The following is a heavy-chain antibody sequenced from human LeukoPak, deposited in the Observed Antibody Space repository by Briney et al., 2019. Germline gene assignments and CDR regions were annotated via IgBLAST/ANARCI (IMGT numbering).Heavy chain of an antibody. V-gene: IGHV3-23*01. D-gene: IGHD2-21*01. CDR2: ISTGGST. J-gene: IGHJ4*02. Sequence: PGGSLRLSCAASGFTFGSHFMSWVRHAPGKGLEWVSTISTGGSTYYADSVKGRFTISRDNSKSTLHLQLNGLRAEDTAVYYCAKYCSGGCYSGLDYWGQGTLVTVSS. CDR3: AKYCSGGCYSGLDY. CDR1: GFTFGSHF.